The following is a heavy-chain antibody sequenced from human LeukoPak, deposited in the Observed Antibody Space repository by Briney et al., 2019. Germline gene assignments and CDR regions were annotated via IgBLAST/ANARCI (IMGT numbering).Heavy chain of an antibody. V-gene: IGHV4-34*01. Sequence: SETLSLTCAVYGGSFSGYYWSWIRQPPGKGLEWIGEINHSGSTNYNPSLKSRVTISVDTSKNQFSLKVRSVTAADTAVYYCARGLSGTVVRHPDYWGQGTLVTVSS. CDR3: ARGLSGTVVRHPDY. CDR1: GGSFSGYY. CDR2: INHSGST. J-gene: IGHJ4*02. D-gene: IGHD4-23*01.